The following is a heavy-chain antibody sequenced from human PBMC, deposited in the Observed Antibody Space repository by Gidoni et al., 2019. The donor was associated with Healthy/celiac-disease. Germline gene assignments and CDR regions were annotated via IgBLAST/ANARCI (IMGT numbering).Heavy chain of an antibody. D-gene: IGHD5-18*01. CDR3: AGGGFSYGLGGMDV. V-gene: IGHV4-4*02. J-gene: IGHJ6*02. CDR2: NYLSGST. Sequence: QVQLQESGPGLVMPSGTLSLTSAVSGDSISRNNWWSWVRQRPGKGLEWRGQNYLSGSTNDNPSLKSRVTISVDKSKNQFSLKLSSVTAADTAVYYCAGGGFSYGLGGMDVWGQGTTVTVSS. CDR1: GDSISRNNW.